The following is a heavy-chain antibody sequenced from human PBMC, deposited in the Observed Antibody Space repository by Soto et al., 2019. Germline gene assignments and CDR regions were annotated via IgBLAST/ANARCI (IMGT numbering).Heavy chain of an antibody. CDR1: GFTFDDYV. CDR3: ANEMRGGSSLIVDY. J-gene: IGHJ4*02. CDR2: IRWNSGTI. V-gene: IGHV3-9*01. Sequence: DVHLVESGGGLIQPGGSLRLSCAASGFTFDDYVMHLVRQAPGKGLEWVLGIRWNSGTIDYADSVRGGFSFSSDNAKNTLDFQMDSLRDEDTALYSCANEMRGGSSLIVDYWGKGTLVTVSS. D-gene: IGHD2-8*01.